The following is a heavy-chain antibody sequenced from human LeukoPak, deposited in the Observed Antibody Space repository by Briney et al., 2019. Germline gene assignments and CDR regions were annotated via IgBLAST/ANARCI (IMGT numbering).Heavy chain of an antibody. CDR2: ISWNSGNI. J-gene: IGHJ4*02. D-gene: IGHD4-17*01. V-gene: IGHV3-9*01. CDR1: GFTFDDYA. Sequence: GRSLRLSCAASGFTFDDYAMHWVRQAPGKGLEWVSGISWNSGNIGYADSVKGRFTISRDNAKNSLYLQMNSLRAEDTALYYCAKGHGDYVSLFPFDYWGQGTLVTVSS. CDR3: AKGHGDYVSLFPFDY.